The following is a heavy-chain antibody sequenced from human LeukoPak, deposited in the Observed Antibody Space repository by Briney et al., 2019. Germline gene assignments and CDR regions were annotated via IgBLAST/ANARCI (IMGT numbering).Heavy chain of an antibody. CDR1: GGSISSSSYY. J-gene: IGHJ4*02. CDR2: IYYSGST. D-gene: IGHD3-10*01. CDR3: AKDYYGSGSYYNPFDY. V-gene: IGHV4-39*01. Sequence: WETLSLTCTVSGGSISSSSYYWGWIRQPPGKGLEWIGSIYYSGSTYYNPSLKSRDTISVDTSKNQFSLKLSSVTAADTAVYYCAKDYYGSGSYYNPFDYWGQGTLVTVSS.